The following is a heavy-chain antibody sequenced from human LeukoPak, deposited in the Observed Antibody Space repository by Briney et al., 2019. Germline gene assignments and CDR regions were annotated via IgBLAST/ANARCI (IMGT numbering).Heavy chain of an antibody. CDR3: ARSEKNYDFWTGEDY. CDR2: INSDGSST. Sequence: GGSLRLSCAASGFTFSRYWMHWVRQAPGKGPVWVSRINSDGSSTSYADSVKGRFTISRDNAKNSVSLQMNSLRAEDTAVYYCARSEKNYDFWTGEDYWGQGTLVTVSS. D-gene: IGHD3-3*01. J-gene: IGHJ4*02. V-gene: IGHV3-74*01. CDR1: GFTFSRYW.